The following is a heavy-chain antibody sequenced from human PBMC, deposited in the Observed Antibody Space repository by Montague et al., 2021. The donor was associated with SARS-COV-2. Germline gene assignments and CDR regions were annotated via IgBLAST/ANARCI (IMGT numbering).Heavy chain of an antibody. Sequence: SETLSLTCTVSGGSISSDSYYWGWIRQPPGKGLEWIGTIYYSGSTYSSPSLKSRFPISVDTSKNQFSLKLSSVTAADTAVYYCAIGWFSPMIVVVIRGPFDYWGQGTLVTVSS. D-gene: IGHD3-22*01. CDR2: IYYSGST. CDR3: AIGWFSPMIVVVIRGPFDY. CDR1: GGSISSDSYY. J-gene: IGHJ4*02. V-gene: IGHV4-39*07.